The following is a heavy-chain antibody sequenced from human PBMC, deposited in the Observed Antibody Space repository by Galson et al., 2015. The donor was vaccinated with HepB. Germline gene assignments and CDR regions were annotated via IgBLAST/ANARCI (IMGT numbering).Heavy chain of an antibody. D-gene: IGHD6-19*01. CDR3: AREEYGSGWYGSVMGNWFDP. Sequence: SLRLSCAASGFTFGAYALHWVRQAPGKGLERVAGISNDGSNKYYAASVKGRFTISRANSRNTIYLHMNSLRVEDTAMYYCAREEYGSGWYGSVMGNWFDPWDQGTLVTVSS. J-gene: IGHJ5*02. CDR1: GFTFGAYA. V-gene: IGHV3-30*04. CDR2: ISNDGSNK.